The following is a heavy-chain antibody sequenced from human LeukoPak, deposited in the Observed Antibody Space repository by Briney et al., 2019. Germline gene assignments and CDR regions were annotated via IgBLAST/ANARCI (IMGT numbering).Heavy chain of an antibody. V-gene: IGHV1-18*01. Sequence: ASLKVSCKASGYTFTSYGISWVRQAPGQGLEWMGWISAYNGNTNYAQKLQGRVTMTTDTSTSTAYMELRSLRSDDTAVYYCARSNTQYSSSWYPLYGMDVWGQGTTVTVSS. CDR2: ISAYNGNT. J-gene: IGHJ6*02. D-gene: IGHD6-13*01. CDR1: GYTFTSYG. CDR3: ARSNTQYSSSWYPLYGMDV.